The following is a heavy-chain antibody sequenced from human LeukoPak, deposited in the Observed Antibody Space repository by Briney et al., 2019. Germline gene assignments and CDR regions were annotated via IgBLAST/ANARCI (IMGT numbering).Heavy chain of an antibody. D-gene: IGHD3-22*01. Sequence: PSETLSLTCAVSGVPVDDYYWSWSRQSPEKGLEWIGEVSPGGYTTYNPSLRSRVIISEDTSENQLSLNVTSVTVADTALYYCARIRCGYGQDRCYNHWAQGSLVTVSS. J-gene: IGHJ5*02. CDR2: VSPGGYT. CDR1: GVPVDDYY. CDR3: ARIRCGYGQDRCYNH. V-gene: IGHV4-34*01.